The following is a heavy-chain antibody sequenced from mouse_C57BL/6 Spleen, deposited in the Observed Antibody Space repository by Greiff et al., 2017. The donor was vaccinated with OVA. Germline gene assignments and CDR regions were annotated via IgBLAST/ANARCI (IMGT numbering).Heavy chain of an antibody. Sequence: QVQLQQPGAELVMPGASVKLSCKASGYTFTSYWMHWVKQRPGQGLEWIGEIDPSDSYTNYNQKFKGNFTLTVDKSSSTAYMQLSSLPSEDSAVYYCARGGDYYGSSCNYCDYWGQGTTLTVSS. V-gene: IGHV1-69*01. J-gene: IGHJ2*01. CDR3: ARGGDYYGSSCNYCDY. D-gene: IGHD1-1*01. CDR2: IDPSDSYT. CDR1: GYTFTSYW.